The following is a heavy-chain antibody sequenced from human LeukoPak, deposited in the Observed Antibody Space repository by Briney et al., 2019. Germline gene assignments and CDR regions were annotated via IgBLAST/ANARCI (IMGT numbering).Heavy chain of an antibody. CDR3: ARVVYSGYDFRGAMDV. CDR1: GGSISRYY. D-gene: IGHD5-12*01. Sequence: PSDTLSLICTISGGSISRYYWSWIRQPPGKGLEGIGYIYYTGSTNHKPSLKSRVTISVDTSKNQFSLKLSSVTAADTAVYYCARVVYSGYDFRGAMDVWGKGTTVTVSS. V-gene: IGHV4-59*07. CDR2: IYYTGST. J-gene: IGHJ6*03.